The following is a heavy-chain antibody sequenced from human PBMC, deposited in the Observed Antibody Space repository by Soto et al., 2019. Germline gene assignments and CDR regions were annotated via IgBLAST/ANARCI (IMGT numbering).Heavy chain of an antibody. CDR3: ARVADI. CDR1: GGSLNDYS. Sequence: QVQLQQWGAGLLKPSETLSLTCAVYGGSLNDYSWGWIRQPPGKGLEWIGEINHGGSAKYSPSLKSRVTISIDTSKNQFSLRLSSVTAADTAVYYCARVADIWGQGTMVSVSS. J-gene: IGHJ3*02. V-gene: IGHV4-34*01. CDR2: INHGGSA.